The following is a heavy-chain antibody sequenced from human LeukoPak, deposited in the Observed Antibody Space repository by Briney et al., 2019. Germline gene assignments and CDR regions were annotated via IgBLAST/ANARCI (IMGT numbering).Heavy chain of an antibody. CDR2: IFHSGIS. CDR3: ARDTEYSSSSYYYYYYMDV. J-gene: IGHJ6*03. D-gene: IGHD6-6*01. Sequence: SETLSLTCAVSGYSISGGYYWGWIRQPPGKGLEWIGNIFHSGISHYNPSLSSRLTMSVDTSKNQFSLKLSSVTAADTAVYYCARDTEYSSSSYYYYYYMDVWGKGTTVTVSS. CDR1: GYSISGGYY. V-gene: IGHV4-38-2*01.